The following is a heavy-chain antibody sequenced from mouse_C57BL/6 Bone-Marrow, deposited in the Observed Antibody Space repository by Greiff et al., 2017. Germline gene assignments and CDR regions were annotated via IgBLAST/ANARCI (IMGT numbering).Heavy chain of an antibody. D-gene: IGHD2-1*01. CDR1: GFTFSDFY. CDR2: SRNKANDYTT. CDR3: ARDGNSSWFAY. J-gene: IGHJ3*01. Sequence: EVQGVESGGGLVQSGRSLRLSCATSGFTFSDFYMEWVRQAPGKGLEWIAASRNKANDYTTEYSASVKGRFIVSRDTSQSILYLQMNALRAEDTAIYYCARDGNSSWFAYWGQGTLVTVSA. V-gene: IGHV7-1*01.